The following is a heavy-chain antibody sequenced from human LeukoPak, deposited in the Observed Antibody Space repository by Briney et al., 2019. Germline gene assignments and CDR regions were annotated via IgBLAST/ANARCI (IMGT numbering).Heavy chain of an antibody. CDR3: ARSSYYYAADAFDI. J-gene: IGHJ3*02. CDR1: GGSISDYY. V-gene: IGHV4-59*01. D-gene: IGHD3-10*01. Sequence: SETLSLTCTVSGGSISDYYWSWIRQPPGKGLEWIGYIFYTGTVDYNPSLKSRVTISVDTSKTQFSLKLSSVTAADTAVYYCARSSYYYAADAFDIWGQGTMVTVSS. CDR2: IFYTGTV.